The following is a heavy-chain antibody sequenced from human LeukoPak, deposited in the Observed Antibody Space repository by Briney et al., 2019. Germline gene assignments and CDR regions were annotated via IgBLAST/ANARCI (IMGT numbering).Heavy chain of an antibody. V-gene: IGHV3-30*02. J-gene: IGHJ4*02. CDR1: GFTFSSYG. CDR3: AKDTRGDYGRDFDY. D-gene: IGHD4/OR15-4a*01. Sequence: PGGSLRLSCAASGFTFSSYGMHWVRQAPGKGLEWVAFIRYDESNNYYEDSVMGRFTISRDNSKITLYLQMNSLRAEDTAVYYCAKDTRGDYGRDFDYWGQGTLLNVSS. CDR2: IRYDESNN.